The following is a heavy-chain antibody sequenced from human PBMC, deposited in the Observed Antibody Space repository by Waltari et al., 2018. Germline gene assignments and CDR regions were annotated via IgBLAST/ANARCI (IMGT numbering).Heavy chain of an antibody. Sequence: QVQLQQRGAGLLKPSETLSLTCAVYGGSFSGYYWSWIRQPPGKGLEWIGEINHSGSTNYNPSLKSRVTISVDTSKNQFSLKLSSVTAADTAVYYCARCRNLGYRGYYFDYWGQGTLVTVSS. D-gene: IGHD6-13*01. CDR3: ARCRNLGYRGYYFDY. CDR2: INHSGST. J-gene: IGHJ4*02. V-gene: IGHV4-34*01. CDR1: GGSFSGYY.